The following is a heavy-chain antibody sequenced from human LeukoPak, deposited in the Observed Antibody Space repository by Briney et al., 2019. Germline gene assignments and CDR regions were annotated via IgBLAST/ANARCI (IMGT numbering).Heavy chain of an antibody. D-gene: IGHD1-20*01. V-gene: IGHV3-21*01. CDR3: ARANWNDDAFDI. Sequence: GGSLRLSCAASGFTFSNYSMNWVRQAPGKGLEWVSSISSSSSYIYYADSVKGRFTLSRDNSKNTLYLQMNSLRADDTAVYYCARANWNDDAFDIWGQGTMVTVS. J-gene: IGHJ3*02. CDR1: GFTFSNYS. CDR2: ISSSSSYI.